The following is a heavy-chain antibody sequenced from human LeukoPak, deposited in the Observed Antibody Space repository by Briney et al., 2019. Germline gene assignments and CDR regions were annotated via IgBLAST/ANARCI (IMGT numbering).Heavy chain of an antibody. CDR2: IYTSGST. D-gene: IGHD2-2*01. V-gene: IGHV4-4*07. J-gene: IGHJ5*02. CDR3: ARVHPFRYCSSTSCPGAWFDP. Sequence: SETLSLTCTVSGASISSYYWSWIRQPAGKGLEWIGRIYTSGSTNYNPSLKSRVTTSVDTSKNQFSLKLSSVTAADTAVYYCARVHPFRYCSSTSCPGAWFDPWGQGTLVTVSS. CDR1: GASISSYY.